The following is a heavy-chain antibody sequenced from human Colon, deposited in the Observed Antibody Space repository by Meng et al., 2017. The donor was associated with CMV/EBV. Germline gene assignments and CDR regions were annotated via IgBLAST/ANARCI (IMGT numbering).Heavy chain of an antibody. J-gene: IGHJ4*02. CDR3: ARGGRECRSTSCYIDYFDH. CDR2: INTNTGKP. Sequence: FTTYTINWIRQAPGQGLEWMGWINTNTGKPAYAQGFTGQFVFSLDTSVSTTYLQINSLKAEDTAVYYCARGGRECRSTSCYIDYFDHWGQGTLVTVSS. V-gene: IGHV7-4-1*02. CDR1: FTTYT. D-gene: IGHD2-2*02.